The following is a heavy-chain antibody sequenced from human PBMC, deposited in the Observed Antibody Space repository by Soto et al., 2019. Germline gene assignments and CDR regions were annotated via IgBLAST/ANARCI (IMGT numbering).Heavy chain of an antibody. CDR2: ISAYNGNT. CDR1: GYTFTSYG. V-gene: IGHV1-18*01. J-gene: IGHJ5*02. CDR3: ARDHEYSGYDS. D-gene: IGHD5-12*01. Sequence: AASVTVSCTASGYTFTSYGIIWVRQAPGQGLEWMGWISAYNGNTNYAQKLQGRVTMTTDTSTSTAYMELRSLRSDDTAVYYCARDHEYSGYDSWGQGTLVTVSS.